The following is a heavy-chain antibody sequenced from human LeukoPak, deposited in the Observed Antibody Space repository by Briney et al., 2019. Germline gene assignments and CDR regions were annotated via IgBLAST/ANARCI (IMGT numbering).Heavy chain of an antibody. J-gene: IGHJ4*02. CDR3: ARDFDWLSSFDY. CDR2: ISSSGSTI. D-gene: IGHD3-9*01. V-gene: IGHV3-11*04. Sequence: GGSLRLSCAASGFTFSDYYMSWIRQAPGKGLEWVSYISSSGSTIYYADSVKGRFTISRDNAKNSLYLQMNSLRAEDTAMYYCARDFDWLSSFDYWGQGTLVTVSS. CDR1: GFTFSDYY.